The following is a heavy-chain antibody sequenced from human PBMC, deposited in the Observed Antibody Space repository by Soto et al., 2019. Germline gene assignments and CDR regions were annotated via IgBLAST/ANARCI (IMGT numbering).Heavy chain of an antibody. V-gene: IGHV2-5*02. CDR1: GFSLSTSAVG. CDR2: IYWDDDK. Sequence: QITLKESGPTLVKPTQTLTLTCTFSGFSLSTSAVGVGWIRQPPGKALEWLAFIYWDDDKRYSPSLKSSRTITKDTSKNQVVLAMTNIDPVAKATYYCEHLVVAGLIDYFDCWGQGTLVTVSS. J-gene: IGHJ4*02. CDR3: EHLVVAGLIDYFDC. D-gene: IGHD2-15*01.